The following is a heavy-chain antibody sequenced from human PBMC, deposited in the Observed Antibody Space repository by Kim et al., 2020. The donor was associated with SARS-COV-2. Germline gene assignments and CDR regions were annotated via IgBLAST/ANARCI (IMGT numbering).Heavy chain of an antibody. Sequence: ASVKVSCKASGYTFTSYAMHWVRQAPGQRLEWMGWINAGNGNTKYSQKFQVRVTITRDTSASTAYMELSSLRSEDTAVYYCARDQGIYCSSTSCRYGMDVWGQGTTVNVSS. CDR1: GYTFTSYA. CDR3: ARDQGIYCSSTSCRYGMDV. D-gene: IGHD2-2*01. CDR2: INAGNGNT. J-gene: IGHJ6*02. V-gene: IGHV1-3*01.